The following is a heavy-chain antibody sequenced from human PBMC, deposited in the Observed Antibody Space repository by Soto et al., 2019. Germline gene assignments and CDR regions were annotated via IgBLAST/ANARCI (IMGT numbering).Heavy chain of an antibody. Sequence: PXGSLRLSCAASGFTFSAYSMTWVRQTPGKGLEWVSTITDSGGSTYYADSVKGRFTISRDNSKNTLYLQMNSLRVEDTAVFYCAQGLPIAARPVFDDWGQGTLVTVSS. CDR1: GFTFSAYS. D-gene: IGHD6-6*01. V-gene: IGHV3-23*01. J-gene: IGHJ4*02. CDR3: AQGLPIAARPVFDD. CDR2: ITDSGGST.